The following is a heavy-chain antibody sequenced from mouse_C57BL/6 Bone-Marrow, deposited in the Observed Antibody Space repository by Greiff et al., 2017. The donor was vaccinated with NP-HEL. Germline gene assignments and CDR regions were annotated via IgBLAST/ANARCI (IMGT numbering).Heavy chain of an antibody. CDR1: GYAFTNYL. Sequence: QVQLQQSGAELVRPGTSVKVSCKASGYAFTNYLIEWVKQRPGQGLEWIGVINPGSGGTNYNEKFKGKATLTADKSSSTAYMQLSSLTSEDSAVYFCARYGGYGGQGTTLTVSS. CDR3: ARYGGY. D-gene: IGHD1-1*01. J-gene: IGHJ2*01. CDR2: INPGSGGT. V-gene: IGHV1-54*01.